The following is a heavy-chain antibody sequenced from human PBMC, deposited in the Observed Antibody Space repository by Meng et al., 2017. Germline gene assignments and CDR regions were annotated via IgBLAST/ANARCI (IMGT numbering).Heavy chain of an antibody. CDR1: GYSFTSYW. CDR2: IYPGDSDT. J-gene: IGHJ3*02. CDR3: ARQPRDWGSYRYDAFDI. V-gene: IGHV5-51*01. Sequence: GESLKISCKGSGYSFTSYWIGWVRQMPGKGLEWMGIIYPGDSDTRYSPSFQGQVTISADKSISTAHLQWSSLKASDTAMYYCARQPRDWGSYRYDAFDIWGQGTMVTVAS. D-gene: IGHD3-16*02.